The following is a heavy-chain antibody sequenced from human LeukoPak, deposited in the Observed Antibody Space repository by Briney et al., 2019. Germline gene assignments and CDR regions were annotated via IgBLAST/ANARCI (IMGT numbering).Heavy chain of an antibody. Sequence: SETLSLTCIVSGGSTNNYYWSCIRQPPGKGLEWIGYIYNSGSTNYSPSLKSRVTISGDTSKNQFSLKLTSVTAADTAVYYCATEYCSSSTCRFEYWGQGTLVTVSS. CDR1: GGSTNNYY. V-gene: IGHV4-59*01. CDR3: ATEYCSSSTCRFEY. CDR2: IYNSGST. J-gene: IGHJ4*02. D-gene: IGHD2-2*01.